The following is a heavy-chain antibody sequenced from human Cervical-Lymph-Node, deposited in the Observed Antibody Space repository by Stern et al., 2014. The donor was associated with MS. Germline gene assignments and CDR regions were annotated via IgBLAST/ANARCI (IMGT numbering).Heavy chain of an antibody. V-gene: IGHV3-15*01. J-gene: IGHJ4*02. CDR1: GFTFSNAW. D-gene: IGHD1-26*01. CDR3: ATWGELYCDY. CDR2: IKSKTHGGTA. Sequence: VQLVQSGGGLVKPGGSLRLSCAASGFTFSNAWMSWVRQAPGKGLEWVGRIKSKTHGGTADYAAPVKDRFIISRDDSKNTLYLEMNSLKTEDTAVYYCATWGELYCDYWGLGTLVTVSS.